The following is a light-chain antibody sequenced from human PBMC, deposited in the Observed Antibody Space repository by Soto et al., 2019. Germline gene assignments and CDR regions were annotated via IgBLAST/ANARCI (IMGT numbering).Light chain of an antibody. J-gene: IGKJ1*01. CDR2: GAS. CDR3: HQYNNWPPWT. V-gene: IGKV3-15*01. Sequence: EIVMTQSPATLSVSPGERATLSCRASQSVSSNLAWYQQKPGLAPRLLIYGASTRATGIPARFTGSGSGTEFTLTISSLQSEDFAVYYCHQYNNWPPWTSGQGTKVEIK. CDR1: QSVSSN.